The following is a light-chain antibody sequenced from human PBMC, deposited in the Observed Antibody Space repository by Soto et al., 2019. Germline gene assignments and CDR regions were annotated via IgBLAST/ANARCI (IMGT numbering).Light chain of an antibody. CDR3: QQYNNWPRT. J-gene: IGKJ5*01. CDR2: GAS. CDR1: QSVSTN. V-gene: IGKV3-15*01. Sequence: EIVMTQSPDTLFVSLGEGATLSCRASQSVSTNLAWYQHKPGQAPRLLIYGASTRATGIPARFSGSGSETEFTLTITSLQSEDFAVYYCQQYNNWPRTFGQGTRLEIK.